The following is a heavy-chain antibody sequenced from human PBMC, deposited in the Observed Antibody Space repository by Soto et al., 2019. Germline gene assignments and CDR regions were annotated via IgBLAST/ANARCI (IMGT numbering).Heavy chain of an antibody. Sequence: GGSLRLSGAASGFTFSSYALSWVRQAPGKGLEWVSAISGSGGSTYYADSVKGRFTISRDNSKNTLYLQMNSLRAEDTAVYYCARGVCSSGWYFGDFDIWGQGTMVTVSS. CDR2: ISGSGGST. CDR1: GFTFSSYA. V-gene: IGHV3-23*01. D-gene: IGHD6-19*01. J-gene: IGHJ3*02. CDR3: ARGVCSSGWYFGDFDI.